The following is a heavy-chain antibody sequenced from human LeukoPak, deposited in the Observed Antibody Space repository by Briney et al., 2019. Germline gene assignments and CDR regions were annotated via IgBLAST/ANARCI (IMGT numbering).Heavy chain of an antibody. CDR2: ISGSGGST. D-gene: IGHD6-13*01. CDR3: ARDVAAAGSFDY. V-gene: IGHV3-23*01. J-gene: IGHJ4*02. Sequence: PGGSLRLSCAASGFTFSSYAMSWVRQAPGKGLEWVSAISGSGGSTYYADSVKGRFTISRDNSKNTLYLQMNSLRAEDTAVYYCARDVAAAGSFDYWGQGTLVTVSS. CDR1: GFTFSSYA.